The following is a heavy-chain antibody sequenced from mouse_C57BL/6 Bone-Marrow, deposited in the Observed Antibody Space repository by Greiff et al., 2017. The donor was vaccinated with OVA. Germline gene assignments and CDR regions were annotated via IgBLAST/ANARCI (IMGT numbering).Heavy chain of an antibody. CDR2: IDPEDGET. J-gene: IGHJ2*01. Sequence: EVQRVESGAELVKPGASVKLSCTASGFNIKDYYMHWVKQRTEQGLEWIGRIDPEDGETKYAPKFQGKATITADTSSNTAYLQLSSLTSEDTAVYYCARHPLTGPEFDYWGQGTTLTVSS. V-gene: IGHV14-2*01. D-gene: IGHD4-1*01. CDR3: ARHPLTGPEFDY. CDR1: GFNIKDYY.